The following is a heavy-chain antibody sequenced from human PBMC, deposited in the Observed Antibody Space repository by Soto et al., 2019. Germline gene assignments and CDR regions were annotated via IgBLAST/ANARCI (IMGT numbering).Heavy chain of an antibody. CDR2: IGTAGDT. V-gene: IGHV3-13*01. J-gene: IGHJ3*02. Sequence: GGSLRLSCAASGFTFSSYDMHWVRQATGKGLEWVSAIGTAGDTYYPGSVKGRFTISRENAKNSLYLQMNSLRAGDTAVYYCAGIAAAAVAFDIWGQGTMVTVSS. D-gene: IGHD6-13*01. CDR1: GFTFSSYD. CDR3: AGIAAAAVAFDI.